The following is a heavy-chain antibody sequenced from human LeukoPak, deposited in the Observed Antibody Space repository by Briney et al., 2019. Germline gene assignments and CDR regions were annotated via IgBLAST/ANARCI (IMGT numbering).Heavy chain of an antibody. CDR3: ARMTTIGSYYIDN. J-gene: IGHJ4*02. V-gene: IGHV4-39*01. Sequence: SKTLSLTCTVSGGSISSTSYYWGWIRQPPGKGLEWIGSMYYRGSTYYNPSLKSRVTISIDTSKNQFSLKLSSVTAAYTSVYYCARMTTIGSYYIDNWGQGTLVTVSS. CDR1: GGSISSTSYY. CDR2: MYYRGST. D-gene: IGHD5-24*01.